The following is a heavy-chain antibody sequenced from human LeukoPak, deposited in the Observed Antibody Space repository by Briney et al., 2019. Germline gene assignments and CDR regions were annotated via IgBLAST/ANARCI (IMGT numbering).Heavy chain of an antibody. V-gene: IGHV1-24*01. CDR3: ATTRHYGSGSHFDY. CDR1: GYTLTELS. D-gene: IGHD3-10*01. Sequence: GASVKVSCKVSGYTLTELSMHWVRQAPGKGLEGMGGFDPEDGETIYSQKFQGRVTMTEDTSTDTAYMELSSLRSEDTAVYYCATTRHYGSGSHFDYWGQGTLVTVSS. J-gene: IGHJ4*02. CDR2: FDPEDGET.